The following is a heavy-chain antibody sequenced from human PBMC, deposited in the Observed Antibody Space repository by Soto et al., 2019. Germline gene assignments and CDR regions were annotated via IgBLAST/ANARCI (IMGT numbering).Heavy chain of an antibody. V-gene: IGHV3-23*01. Sequence: GGSLRRSCAASGFAFSYFAMGWGRQAPGKGLEWVSVLNDRGDTTYYTDSVKGRFTISRDNSKNTLYLQMNSLRAEDTAVYYCAKDATRTNGWYHFDYWGQGALVTVSS. CDR2: LNDRGDTT. D-gene: IGHD6-19*01. CDR1: GFAFSYFA. J-gene: IGHJ4*02. CDR3: AKDATRTNGWYHFDY.